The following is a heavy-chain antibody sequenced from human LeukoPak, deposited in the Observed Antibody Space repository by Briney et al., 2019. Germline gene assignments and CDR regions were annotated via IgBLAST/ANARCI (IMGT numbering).Heavy chain of an antibody. J-gene: IGHJ4*02. CDR2: ISGSGGST. D-gene: IGHD5-12*01. CDR1: GFTFSSYA. CDR3: ARVSSGYDFYFDY. V-gene: IGHV3-23*01. Sequence: PGGSLRLSCAASGFTFSSYAMSWVRQAPGKGLEWVSAISGSGGSTYYADSVKGRFTISRDNSKNTLYLQMNSLRAEDTAVYYCARVSSGYDFYFDYWGQGTLVIVSS.